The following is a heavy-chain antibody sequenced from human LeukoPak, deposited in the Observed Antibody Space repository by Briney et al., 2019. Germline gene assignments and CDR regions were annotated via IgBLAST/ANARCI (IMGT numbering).Heavy chain of an antibody. V-gene: IGHV3-30-3*01. CDR2: ISYDGSNK. J-gene: IGHJ4*02. CDR3: ARDGHYYDSSGYLTY. CDR1: GFTFSSYA. D-gene: IGHD3-22*01. Sequence: GGSLRLSCAASGFTFSSYAMHWVRQAPGKGLEWVAVISYDGSNKYYADSVKGRFTISRDNSKNTLYLQMNSLRAEDTAVYYCARDGHYYDSSGYLTYRGQGTLVTVSS.